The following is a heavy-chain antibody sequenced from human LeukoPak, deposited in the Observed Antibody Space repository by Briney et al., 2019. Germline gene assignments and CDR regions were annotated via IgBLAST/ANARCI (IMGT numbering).Heavy chain of an antibody. CDR2: INPNSGGT. J-gene: IGHJ3*02. CDR1: GYTFTGYY. D-gene: IGHD3-22*01. V-gene: IGHV1-2*02. Sequence: ASVKVSCKASGYTFTGYYMHWVRQAPGQGLEWMGWINPNSGGTNYAQKFQGRVTMTRDTSISTAYMELSSLRSEDTDVYYCARKRSHYYDSSGYQDAFDIWGQGTMVTVSS. CDR3: ARKRSHYYDSSGYQDAFDI.